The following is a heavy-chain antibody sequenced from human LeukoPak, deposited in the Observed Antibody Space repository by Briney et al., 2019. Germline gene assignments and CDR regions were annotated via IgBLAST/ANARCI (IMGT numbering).Heavy chain of an antibody. J-gene: IGHJ4*02. D-gene: IGHD3-9*01. CDR1: GYTFTGYY. CDR2: MNPNSGDT. Sequence: ASVKVSCKASGYTFTGYYMHWVRQAPGQGLEWMGWMNPNSGDTNRVTMTRDTSISTGYMELSRLRSDDTAVYYCARGTHLGRYFDWSLHSDYWGQGTLVTVSS. V-gene: IGHV1-2*02. CDR3: ARGTHLGRYFDWSLHSDY.